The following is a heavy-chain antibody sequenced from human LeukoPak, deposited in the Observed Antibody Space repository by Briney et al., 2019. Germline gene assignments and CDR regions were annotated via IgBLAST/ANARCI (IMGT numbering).Heavy chain of an antibody. V-gene: IGHV3-7*01. CDR1: GFTFSSYW. J-gene: IGHJ3*02. CDR3: ARGRIPSIAEASDAFDI. CDR2: IKQDGSEK. D-gene: IGHD6-19*01. Sequence: GGSLRLSCAASGFTFSSYWMSWVRQAPGKGLEWVANIKQDGSEKYYVDSVKGRFTISRDNAKNSLYLQMNSLRAEDTAVYYCARGRIPSIAEASDAFDIWGQGTMVTVSS.